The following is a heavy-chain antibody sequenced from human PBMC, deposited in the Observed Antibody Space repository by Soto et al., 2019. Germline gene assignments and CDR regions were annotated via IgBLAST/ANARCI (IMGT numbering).Heavy chain of an antibody. V-gene: IGHV1-69*06. CDR3: ARERWFGEWGGIDV. D-gene: IGHD3-10*01. CDR2: IIPIFGTA. Sequence: QVQLVQSGAEVKKPGSSVKVSCKASGGTFSSYAISWVRQAPGQGLEWMGGIIPIFGTANYAQKFQGRVTITADKSTNKAYMEVSRLRSEDTAVYYCARERWFGEWGGIDVWGQGTTVTVSS. CDR1: GGTFSSYA. J-gene: IGHJ6*02.